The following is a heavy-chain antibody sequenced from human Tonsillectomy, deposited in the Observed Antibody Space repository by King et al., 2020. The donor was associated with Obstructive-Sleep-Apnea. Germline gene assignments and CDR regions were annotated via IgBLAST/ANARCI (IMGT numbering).Heavy chain of an antibody. CDR3: ARDFPNWYFDF. D-gene: IGHD2-8*01. Sequence: VQLVESGGGVVQPGRFLRLSCAASAFTFSSYAMHWVRQAPGKGLEWVALISYDGSNQYYADSVKGRFTISRDNFRNTLYLQMNSLRAEDTAVYYCARDFPNWYFDFWGRGTLLTVSS. CDR1: AFTFSSYA. CDR2: ISYDGSNQ. J-gene: IGHJ2*01. V-gene: IGHV3-30-3*01.